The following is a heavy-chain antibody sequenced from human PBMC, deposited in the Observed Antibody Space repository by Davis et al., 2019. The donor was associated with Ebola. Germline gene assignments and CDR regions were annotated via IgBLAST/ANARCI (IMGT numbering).Heavy chain of an antibody. Sequence: MPSETLSLTCTVSGASISSDDYYWTWIRQHPGKGLEWIGYISYGGSTYYNPSLRSRVLIPLDTSKNQFSLKMNSVTAADTATYYCASGIFGVTYYFDHWGKGALVTVSS. V-gene: IGHV4-31*03. J-gene: IGHJ4*02. D-gene: IGHD3-3*01. CDR2: ISYGGST. CDR1: GASISSDDYY. CDR3: ASGIFGVTYYFDH.